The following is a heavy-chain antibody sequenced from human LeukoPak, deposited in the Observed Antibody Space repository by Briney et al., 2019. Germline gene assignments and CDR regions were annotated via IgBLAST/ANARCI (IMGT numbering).Heavy chain of an antibody. CDR3: ARDGPYSGYSPFAY. V-gene: IGHV3-66*01. Sequence: GGSLRLSCAASGFTVSSNYMSWVRQAPGKGLEWVSVIYSGGSTYYADSVKGRFTISRDNSKNTPYLQMNSLRAEDTAVYYCARDGPYSGYSPFAYWGQGTLVTVSS. CDR1: GFTVSSNY. J-gene: IGHJ4*02. D-gene: IGHD5-12*01. CDR2: IYSGGST.